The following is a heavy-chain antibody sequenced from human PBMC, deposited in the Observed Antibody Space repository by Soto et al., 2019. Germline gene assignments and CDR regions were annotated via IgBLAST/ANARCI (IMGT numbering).Heavy chain of an antibody. V-gene: IGHV5-51*01. Sequence: GESLKISCKGSGYSFTSYWIGWVRQMPGKGLEWMGIIYPGDSDTRYSPSFQGQVTISADKSISTAYLQWSSLKASDTAMYYCARSAPNLPFLHLGELPDYWGQGTLVTVSS. CDR2: IYPGDSDT. CDR1: GYSFTSYW. J-gene: IGHJ4*02. CDR3: ARSAPNLPFLHLGELPDY. D-gene: IGHD3-16*01.